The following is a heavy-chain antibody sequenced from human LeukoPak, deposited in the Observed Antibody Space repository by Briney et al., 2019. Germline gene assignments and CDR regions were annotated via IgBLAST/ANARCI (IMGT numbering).Heavy chain of an antibody. CDR3: AREEDTAMVRGSGSFDY. V-gene: IGHV4-30-4*08. CDR2: IYYSGST. CDR1: GGSISSGDYY. J-gene: IGHJ4*02. Sequence: SETLSLTCTVSGGSISSGDYYWSWIRQPPGKGLEWIGYIYYSGSTYYNPSLKSRVPISVDTSKNQFSLKLSSVTAADTAVYYCAREEDTAMVRGSGSFDYWGQGTLVTVSS. D-gene: IGHD5-18*01.